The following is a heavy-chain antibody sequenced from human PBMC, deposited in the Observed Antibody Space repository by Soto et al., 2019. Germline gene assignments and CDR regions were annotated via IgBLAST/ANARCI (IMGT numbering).Heavy chain of an antibody. CDR1: GFTFSSYS. Sequence: GGSLRLSCAASGFTFSSYSMSWVRQAPGKGLEWVSGFRSGGDDDTTYYADSVRGRFTISRDNSKNTLFLQMNSLRAEDTAIYYCEKKVKSGSGSQFLDYCGQGTLVTVSS. V-gene: IGHV3-23*01. CDR2: FRSGGDDDTT. CDR3: EKKVKSGSGSQFLDY. J-gene: IGHJ4*02. D-gene: IGHD3-10*01.